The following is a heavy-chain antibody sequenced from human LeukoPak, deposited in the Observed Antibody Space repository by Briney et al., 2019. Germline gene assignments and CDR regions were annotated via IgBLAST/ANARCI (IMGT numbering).Heavy chain of an antibody. CDR3: TRGGGIVPAAIPYDY. CDR1: GFTFGDYA. D-gene: IGHD2-2*02. Sequence: GGSLRLSCTASGFTFGDYAMSWARQAPGKGLEWVGFIRSKAYGGTTEYAASVKGRFTISRDDSKSIAYLQMNSLKTEDTAVYYCTRGGGIVPAAIPYDYWGQGTLVTVSS. V-gene: IGHV3-49*04. J-gene: IGHJ4*02. CDR2: IRSKAYGGTT.